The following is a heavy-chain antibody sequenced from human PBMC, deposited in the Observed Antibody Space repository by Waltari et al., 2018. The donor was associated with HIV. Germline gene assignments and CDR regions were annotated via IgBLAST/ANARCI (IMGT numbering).Heavy chain of an antibody. CDR2: IYYSGST. Sequence: QVQLQESGPGLVKPSQTLSLTCTVSGGSISSGGYYWSWIRRHPGKGLEWIGYIYYSGSTYYNPSLKSRVTISVDTSKNQFSLKLSSVTAADTAVYYCARDVGTGIIGQGYYGSGLLDVWGQGTTVTVSS. J-gene: IGHJ6*02. CDR3: ARDVGTGIIGQGYYGSGLLDV. V-gene: IGHV4-31*03. D-gene: IGHD3-10*01. CDR1: GGSISSGGYY.